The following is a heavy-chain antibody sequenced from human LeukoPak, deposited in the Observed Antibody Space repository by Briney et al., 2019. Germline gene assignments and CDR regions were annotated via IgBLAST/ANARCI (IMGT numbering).Heavy chain of an antibody. CDR2: IYSGGST. Sequence: GGSLRLSCAASGFTVSSNYMSWVRQAPGKGLEWVSVIYSGGSTYYADSVKGRFTISRDNSKNTLYLQMNSLRAEDTAVYYCARGGSGSYRYYYYYGMDVWGQGTTVTVSS. CDR1: GFTVSSNY. CDR3: ARGGSGSYRYYYYYGMDV. V-gene: IGHV3-53*05. J-gene: IGHJ6*02. D-gene: IGHD1-26*01.